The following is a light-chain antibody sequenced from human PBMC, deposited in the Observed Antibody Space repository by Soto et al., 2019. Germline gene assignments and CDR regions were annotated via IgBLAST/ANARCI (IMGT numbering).Light chain of an antibody. CDR2: GNS. Sequence: VLTQPPSVSGAPGQRVTISCTGSSSNIGAGYDVHWYQQLPGTAPKLLIYGNSNRPSGVPDRFSGSKSGTSASLAITGLQAEDEADYYCQSYDSSLSGSVVFGGGTQLTVL. CDR1: SSNIGAGYD. V-gene: IGLV1-40*01. CDR3: QSYDSSLSGSVV. J-gene: IGLJ2*01.